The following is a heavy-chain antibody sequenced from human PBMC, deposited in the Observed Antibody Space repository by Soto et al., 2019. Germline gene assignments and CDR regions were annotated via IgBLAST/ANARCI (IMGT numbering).Heavy chain of an antibody. J-gene: IGHJ4*02. CDR3: ARLTSGWYSY. D-gene: IGHD6-19*01. V-gene: IGHV4-59*08. CDR2: IHHSGST. Sequence: QVQLQESGPGLVKPSETLSLTCTVSGGSISAYYWSWIRQPPGKGLEWIGYIHHSGSTNYNPSLRSRVTISVDTSKNQFSLNLSSVTAEDTAVYYCARLTSGWYSYWGLGTLVTVSS. CDR1: GGSISAYY.